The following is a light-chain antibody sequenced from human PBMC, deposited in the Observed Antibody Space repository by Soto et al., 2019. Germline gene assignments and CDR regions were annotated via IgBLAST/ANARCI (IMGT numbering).Light chain of an antibody. CDR2: RNN. J-gene: IGLJ2*01. CDR3: AAWDDSPVV. Sequence: QPVLTQPPSVSGTPGQRVTISCSGSSSNIGSNYVYWYQQLPGTAPKLLIYRNNQRPSGVPDRFSGSKSGTSASLAISGLRSEDEADYYCAAWDDSPVVFGGGTKLTVL. CDR1: SSNIGSNY. V-gene: IGLV1-47*01.